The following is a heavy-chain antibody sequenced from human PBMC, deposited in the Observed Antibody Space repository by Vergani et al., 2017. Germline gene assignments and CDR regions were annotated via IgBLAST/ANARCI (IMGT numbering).Heavy chain of an antibody. V-gene: IGHV3-21*01. CDR3: ARDLYGDYYFDY. D-gene: IGHD4-17*01. CDR1: GFTFSSYS. Sequence: EVQLVESGGGLVKPVGSLRLSCAASGFTFSSYSMNWVRQAPGKGLEWVSSISSSSSYIYYADSVKGRFTISRDNAKNSLYLQMNSLRAEDTAVYYCARDLYGDYYFDYWGQGTLVTVSS. CDR2: ISSSSSYI. J-gene: IGHJ4*02.